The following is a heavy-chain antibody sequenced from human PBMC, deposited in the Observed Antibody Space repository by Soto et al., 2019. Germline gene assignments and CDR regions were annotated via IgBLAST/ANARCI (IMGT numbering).Heavy chain of an antibody. CDR1: GFTFSSYG. J-gene: IGHJ4*02. D-gene: IGHD3-22*01. CDR3: ATLPSYDSSGYYYTGEFDY. CDR2: ISYDGSNK. V-gene: IGHV3-30*03. Sequence: GGSLRLSCAASGFTFSSYGMHWVRQAPGKGLEWVAVISYDGSNKYYADSVKGRFTISRDNSKNTLYLQMSSLRAEDTAVYYCATLPSYDSSGYYYTGEFDYWGQGTLVTVYS.